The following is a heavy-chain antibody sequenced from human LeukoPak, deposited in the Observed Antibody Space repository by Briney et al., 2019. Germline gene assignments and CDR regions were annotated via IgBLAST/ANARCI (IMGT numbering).Heavy chain of an antibody. J-gene: IGHJ5*02. CDR2: INHSGST. V-gene: IGHV4-34*01. CDR3: ARDRGDYSWFDP. Sequence: SETLSLTCAVYGGSFSGYYWSWIRQPPGKGLEWIGEINHSGSTNYNPSLKSRVTISVDTSKNQFSLKLSSVIAADTAVYYCARDRGDYSWFDPWGQGTLVTVSS. CDR1: GGSFSGYY. D-gene: IGHD4-17*01.